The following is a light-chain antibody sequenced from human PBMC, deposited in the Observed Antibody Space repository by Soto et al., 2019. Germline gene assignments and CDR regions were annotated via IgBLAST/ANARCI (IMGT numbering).Light chain of an antibody. CDR1: QSVNSNY. CDR2: GAS. Sequence: EIVLTQSPGTLSLSPGERATLSCRASQSVNSNYLAWYQQKPGQDPRLLIYGASSRATGIPDRFSGSGSGTDFTLTISRLEPEDFEVYYCQQYGSSRTFGQGTKVEIK. CDR3: QQYGSSRT. V-gene: IGKV3-20*01. J-gene: IGKJ1*01.